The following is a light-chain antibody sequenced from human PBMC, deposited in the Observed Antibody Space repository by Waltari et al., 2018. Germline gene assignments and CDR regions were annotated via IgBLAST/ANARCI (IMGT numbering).Light chain of an antibody. Sequence: DIQMTQSPSSLSASVGDRVTITCRASQSISSYLNWNQQKPGKAPKLLIYAASSLQSGVPASFSGSGSGTDFTLTISSLQPEDFATYYCQQSYSTPYTFGQGTKLEI. CDR1: QSISSY. CDR2: AAS. J-gene: IGKJ2*01. CDR3: QQSYSTPYT. V-gene: IGKV1-39*01.